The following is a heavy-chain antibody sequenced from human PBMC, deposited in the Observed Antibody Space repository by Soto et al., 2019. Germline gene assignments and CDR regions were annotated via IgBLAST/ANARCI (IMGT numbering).Heavy chain of an antibody. CDR3: AKGGRSYDSSAYVFWAFDY. V-gene: IGHV3-30*18. Sequence: PGGSLRLSCAASGFTFSSYGMYWVRQAPGKGLEWVAVISYDGSNKYYADSVKGRFTISRDNSKKTLYLQMNSLRAEDTAVYYCAKGGRSYDSSAYVFWAFDYWGQGTLVTVSS. CDR2: ISYDGSNK. CDR1: GFTFSSYG. J-gene: IGHJ4*02. D-gene: IGHD3-22*01.